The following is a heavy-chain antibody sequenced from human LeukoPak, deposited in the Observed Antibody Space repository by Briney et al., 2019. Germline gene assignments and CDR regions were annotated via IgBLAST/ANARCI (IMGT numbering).Heavy chain of an antibody. CDR1: GFTFSSFA. D-gene: IGHD3-16*01. CDR3: TKGDDHDYIWGSYKSYVFAI. Sequence: PGESLRLSCAASGFTFSSFAMSWVRQAPGKGLEWVSAISGSGGSTYYADSVKGRFTISRDNSKNTLYLQMNSLRGEGTAVYYCTKGDDHDYIWGSYKSYVFAIWGQGTMVTVSS. V-gene: IGHV3-23*01. CDR2: ISGSGGST. J-gene: IGHJ3*02.